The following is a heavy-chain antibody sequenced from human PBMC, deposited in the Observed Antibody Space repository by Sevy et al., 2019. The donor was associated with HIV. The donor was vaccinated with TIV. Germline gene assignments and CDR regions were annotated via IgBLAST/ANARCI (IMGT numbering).Heavy chain of an antibody. CDR3: AREGCTKPHDY. J-gene: IGHJ4*02. V-gene: IGHV3-23*01. CDR1: GFTFSKYS. CDR2: LSFGCGEI. Sequence: RGSLRLSCAASGFTFSKYSMSWVRQPPGKGLEWVSTLSFGCGEINHADSVKGRFTIPRDNSKNSLYLQMNNLRAEDTAVYYCAREGCTKPHDYWGQGTLVTVSS. D-gene: IGHD2-8*01.